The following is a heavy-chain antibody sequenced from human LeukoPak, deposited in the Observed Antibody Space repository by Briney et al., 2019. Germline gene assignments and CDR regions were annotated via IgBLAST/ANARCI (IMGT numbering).Heavy chain of an antibody. Sequence: GGSLRLSCSASGFAFGDYAVTWVRQAPGKGLQWVGLVKTRSYGETTEYAASVEGRFTISRDDSKSIDYLQMDSLKTEDTARYFCAKGSLAGYCTSTTCHTTFYIDFWGQGTVVAVSS. CDR3: AKGSLAGYCTSTTCHTTFYIDF. CDR2: VKTRSYGETT. D-gene: IGHD2-8*01. J-gene: IGHJ4*02. V-gene: IGHV3-49*04. CDR1: GFAFGDYA.